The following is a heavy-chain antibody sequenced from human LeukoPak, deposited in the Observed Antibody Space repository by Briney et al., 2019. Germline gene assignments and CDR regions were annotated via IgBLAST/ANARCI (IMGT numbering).Heavy chain of an antibody. Sequence: TGGSLRLSCAASGFSFSNNRMHWVRQAPGKGLVWVSLINTDGSSTSYADSVKGRFTISRDNAKNTLYLQMNSLRAENTAVYYCARGGAYLDLWGRGTLVIVSS. V-gene: IGHV3-74*01. J-gene: IGHJ2*01. CDR1: GFSFSNNR. CDR3: ARGGAYLDL. D-gene: IGHD1-26*01. CDR2: INTDGSST.